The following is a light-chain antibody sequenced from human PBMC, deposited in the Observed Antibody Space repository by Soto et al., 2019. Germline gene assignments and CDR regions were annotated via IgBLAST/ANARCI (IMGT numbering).Light chain of an antibody. V-gene: IGLV2-14*01. CDR1: SSDVGLYNY. J-gene: IGLJ1*01. CDR3: SSYTGGSTYV. CDR2: DVS. Sequence: QSVLTQPPSASGSPGQSVTISCTGTSSDVGLYNYVSWYQQHPGKAPKLMIYDVSNRPSGVSNRFSGSKSGNTATLTISGLQGEDEAEYYCSSYTGGSTYVFGTGTKVTVL.